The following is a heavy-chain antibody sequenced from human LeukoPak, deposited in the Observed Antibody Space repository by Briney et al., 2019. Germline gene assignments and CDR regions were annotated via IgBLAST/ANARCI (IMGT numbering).Heavy chain of an antibody. J-gene: IGHJ4*02. D-gene: IGHD3-9*01. CDR2: ISYDGSNK. Sequence: GGSLRLSCAASGFTFSSCAMHWVRQAPGKGLEWVAVISYDGSNKYYADSVKGRFTISRDNSKNTLYLQMNSLRAEDTAVYYCANDILTGYPVDYWGQGTLVTVSS. V-gene: IGHV3-30*04. CDR3: ANDILTGYPVDY. CDR1: GFTFSSCA.